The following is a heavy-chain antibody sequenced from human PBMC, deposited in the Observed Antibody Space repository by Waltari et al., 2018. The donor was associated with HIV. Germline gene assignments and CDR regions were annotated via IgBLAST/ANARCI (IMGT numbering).Heavy chain of an antibody. CDR3: AKEGPVVPAGGMDV. Sequence: QVQLVESGGGVVQPGTSLRLSCAASGFTFTAHDMHWVRQAPGKGLEGVARMTHNGGNKYYGDSVKGRFTISRDNSRKTLYLQMNSLRAEDTAVYFCAKEGPVVPAGGMDVWGQGTTVTVSS. J-gene: IGHJ6*02. CDR2: MTHNGGNK. CDR1: GFTFTAHD. D-gene: IGHD2-2*01. V-gene: IGHV3-30*18.